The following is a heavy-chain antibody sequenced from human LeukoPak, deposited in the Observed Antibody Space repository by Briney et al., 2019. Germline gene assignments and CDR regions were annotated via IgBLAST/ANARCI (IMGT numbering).Heavy chain of an antibody. CDR2: IYYSGST. J-gene: IGHJ4*02. V-gene: IGHV4-61*08. CDR3: ARSAEQWLGKAFDY. Sequence: PSETLSLTCTVSGXSISSGGYYWSWIRQHPGKGLEWIEYIYYSGSTNYNPSLKRRVTISVDTFKNQFSLKLSPATAADTAVYYCARSAEQWLGKAFDYWGQGTLVTVSS. D-gene: IGHD6-19*01. CDR1: GXSISSGGYY.